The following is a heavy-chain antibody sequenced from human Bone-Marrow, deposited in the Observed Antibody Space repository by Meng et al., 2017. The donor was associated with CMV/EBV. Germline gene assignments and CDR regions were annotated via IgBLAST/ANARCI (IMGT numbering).Heavy chain of an antibody. CDR1: GFTFSNAW. CDR3: TTDGIVVVPAAKKY. Sequence: GESLKISCAASGFTFSNAWMSWVRQAPGKGLEWVGRIKSKTDGGTTDYAAPVKGRFTISRDDSKNTLYLQMNSLKTEDTAVYYCTTDGIVVVPAAKKYWGQGTLVTVSS. V-gene: IGHV3-15*01. J-gene: IGHJ4*02. D-gene: IGHD2-2*01. CDR2: IKSKTDGGTT.